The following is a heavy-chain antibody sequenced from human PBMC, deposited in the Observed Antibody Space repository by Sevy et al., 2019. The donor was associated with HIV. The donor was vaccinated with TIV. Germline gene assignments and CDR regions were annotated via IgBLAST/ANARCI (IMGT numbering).Heavy chain of an antibody. J-gene: IGHJ4*02. CDR3: ARGGYYYDNAAYYAFDS. D-gene: IGHD3-22*01. CDR2: IWSDGAYQ. CDR1: GFTFSNYA. Sequence: GGSLRLSCAAAGFTFSNYAMHWVRQAPGEGLEWVAIIWSDGAYQYHGDSVKGRLTISRDNSKNTLYLQMNNVRVEDTAVYYCARGGYYYDNAAYYAFDSWGQGTLVTVSS. V-gene: IGHV3-33*01.